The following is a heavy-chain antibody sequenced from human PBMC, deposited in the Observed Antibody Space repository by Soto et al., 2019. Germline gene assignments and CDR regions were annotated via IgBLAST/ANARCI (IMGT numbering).Heavy chain of an antibody. Sequence: GASVKVSCKASGGTFSSQSMHWVRQAPGQRLEWMGWINAGNGNTKYSQKFQGRVTITRDTSASTAYMELSSLRSEDTAVYYCALLSIAAAGTGAFDIWGQGTMVTVSS. D-gene: IGHD6-13*01. V-gene: IGHV1-3*01. CDR3: ALLSIAAAGTGAFDI. J-gene: IGHJ3*02. CDR1: GGTFSSQS. CDR2: INAGNGNT.